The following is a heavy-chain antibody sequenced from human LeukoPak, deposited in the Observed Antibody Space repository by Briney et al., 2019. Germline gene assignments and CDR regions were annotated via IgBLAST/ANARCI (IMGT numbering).Heavy chain of an antibody. Sequence: GGSLRLSCAASGFTFSSYGMHWVRQAPGKGLEWVAVISYDGSNKYYADSVKGRFTISRDNSKNTLYLQMNSLRPEDTAVYYCAKEGVLGATSREGLFDFWGQGPLVTVSS. J-gene: IGHJ4*02. CDR3: AKEGVLGATSREGLFDF. D-gene: IGHD1-26*01. CDR1: GFTFSSYG. CDR2: ISYDGSNK. V-gene: IGHV3-30*18.